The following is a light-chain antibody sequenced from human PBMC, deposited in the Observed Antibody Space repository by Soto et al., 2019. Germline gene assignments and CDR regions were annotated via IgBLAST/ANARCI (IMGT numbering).Light chain of an antibody. CDR3: QQSFTTPRLG. Sequence: DILMTQSPDSLVVSLGERATINCKSSQSVLYIPTNKNYLAWYQQKPGQPPKLLIYWASTRESGVPDRFSGSGSGTDFTLTISSLQAEDVAVYYCQQSFTTPRLGFGGGTKVEIK. J-gene: IGKJ4*01. CDR1: QSVLYIPTNKNY. V-gene: IGKV4-1*01. CDR2: WAS.